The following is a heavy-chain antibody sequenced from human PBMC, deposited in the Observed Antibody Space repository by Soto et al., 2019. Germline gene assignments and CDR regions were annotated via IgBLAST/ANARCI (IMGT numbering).Heavy chain of an antibody. V-gene: IGHV1-18*01. J-gene: IGHJ4*02. D-gene: IGHD3-22*01. Sequence: QIQRVQSGTEVRKPGASAKVSCKASGYTFTNNDVCWVRQTPGQGLEWMGWISPYSGKTNYARKFQGRVTMTTDTSTSTAYMEVRSLTSDDTAVYYCAREGLLLLPDYWGQGTLVTVSS. CDR2: ISPYSGKT. CDR1: GYTFTNND. CDR3: AREGLLLLPDY.